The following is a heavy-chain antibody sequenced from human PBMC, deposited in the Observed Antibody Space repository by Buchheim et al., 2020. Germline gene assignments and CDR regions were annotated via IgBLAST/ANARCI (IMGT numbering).Heavy chain of an antibody. V-gene: IGHV3-7*01. CDR3: ARDRGIDYYYYYGMDV. Sequence: EVQLVESGGGLVQPGGSLRLSCAASGFTFSSYWMSWVRQAPGKGLEWVANIKQDGSVKYYVDSVKGRFTISRDNAKNSLYLQMNSLRTEDTAVYYCARDRGIDYYYYYGMDVWGQGTT. D-gene: IGHD3-10*01. CDR1: GFTFSSYW. J-gene: IGHJ6*02. CDR2: IKQDGSVK.